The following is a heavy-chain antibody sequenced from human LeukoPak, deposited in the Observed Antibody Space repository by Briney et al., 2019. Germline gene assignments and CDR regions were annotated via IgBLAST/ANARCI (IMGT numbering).Heavy chain of an antibody. Sequence: EALSLTCTVSGDSISNIRYYWVWIRQPPGKGPEWIGSISYSGTTYDNPSLKSRITMSVDPSNSLFSLTLTSVTAADTAVYYCARHQTGGHSYMDVWGKGTTVTVSS. J-gene: IGHJ6*03. D-gene: IGHD7-27*01. CDR1: GDSISNIRYY. V-gene: IGHV4-39*01. CDR3: ARHQTGGHSYMDV. CDR2: ISYSGTT.